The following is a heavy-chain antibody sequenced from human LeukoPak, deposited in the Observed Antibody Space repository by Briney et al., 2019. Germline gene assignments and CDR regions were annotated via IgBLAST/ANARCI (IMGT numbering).Heavy chain of an antibody. J-gene: IGHJ4*02. CDR1: GFTFSSYS. D-gene: IGHD5-12*01. CDR3: AKGGYDYVELGYFDY. V-gene: IGHV3-23*01. CDR2: IISSSGST. Sequence: GGSLRLSCAASGFTFSSYSMNWVRQAPGKGLEWVSLIISSSGSTFYADSVKGRITISGDNSKNTLYLQMNSLRAEDTAVYYCAKGGYDYVELGYFDYWGQGTLVTVSS.